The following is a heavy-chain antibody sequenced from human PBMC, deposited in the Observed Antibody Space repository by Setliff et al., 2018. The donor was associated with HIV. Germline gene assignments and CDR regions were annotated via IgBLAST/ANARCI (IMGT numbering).Heavy chain of an antibody. Sequence: TLSLTCAVYGGSISGYYWSWIRQPPGKGLEWIGEINPVGRNDNYNPSRNNRAAIVLDTSKIQFSLWLTSVTAADTAVYYCARLGLRFKSTSDYWGQGMLVTVSS. CDR3: ARLGLRFKSTSDY. V-gene: IGHV4-34*04. CDR1: GGSISGYY. CDR2: INPVGRND. J-gene: IGHJ4*02. D-gene: IGHD5-12*01.